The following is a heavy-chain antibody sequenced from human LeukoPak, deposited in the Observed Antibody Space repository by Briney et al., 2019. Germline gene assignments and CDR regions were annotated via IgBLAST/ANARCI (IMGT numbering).Heavy chain of an antibody. J-gene: IGHJ4*02. CDR2: IYTSGST. CDR3: ARGGSYYLPFDY. D-gene: IGHD1-26*01. CDR1: GGSISSYY. V-gene: IGHV4-4*09. Sequence: SETLSLTCTVSGGSISSYYWSWIRQPPGKGLEWIGYIYTSGSTNYNPSLKSRVTISVDTSKNQFSQKLSSVTAADTAVYYCARGGSYYLPFDYWGQGTLVTVSS.